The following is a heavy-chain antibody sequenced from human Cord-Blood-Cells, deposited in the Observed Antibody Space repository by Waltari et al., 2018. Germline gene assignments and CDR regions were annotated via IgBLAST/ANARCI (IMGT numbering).Heavy chain of an antibody. J-gene: IGHJ2*01. CDR3: ARIRIAAAGYWYFDL. CDR1: GFSLSNARMG. V-gene: IGHV2-26*01. CDR2: IFSNDEK. Sequence: QVTLKESGPVLVKPTETLTLTCTVSGFSLSNARMGVSWIRQPPGKALEWLAHIFSNDEKSYSTSLKSRRTSSKDTSKSQVVLTMTNMDPVDTATYYCARIRIAAAGYWYFDLWGRGTLVTVSS. D-gene: IGHD6-13*01.